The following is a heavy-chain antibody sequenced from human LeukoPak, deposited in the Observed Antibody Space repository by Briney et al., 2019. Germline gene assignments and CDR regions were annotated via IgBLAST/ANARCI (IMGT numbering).Heavy chain of an antibody. Sequence: SETLSLTCTVSGGSISSSSYYWGWIRQPPGKGLEWIGSIYYSGSTYYNPSLKSRVTISVDTSKNQFSLKLSSVTAADTAVYYCARGPPAVPWELSGYYFDYWGQGTLVTVSS. CDR1: GGSISSSSYY. J-gene: IGHJ4*02. CDR3: ARGPPAVPWELSGYYFDY. D-gene: IGHD1-26*01. CDR2: IYYSGST. V-gene: IGHV4-39*07.